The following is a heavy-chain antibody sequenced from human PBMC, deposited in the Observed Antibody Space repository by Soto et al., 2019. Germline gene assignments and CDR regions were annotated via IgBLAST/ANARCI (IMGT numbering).Heavy chain of an antibody. CDR2: INPSGGVT. CDR1: GYTFTRYC. V-gene: IGHV1-46*01. J-gene: IGHJ6*02. D-gene: IGHD6-6*01. CDR3: ARDSPSIAARQNYYYGMDV. Sequence: GASVKVSCKASGYTFTRYCMHWVRQAPGQGLEWMGIINPSGGVTTYAQKFQGRVTMTADTSTSTVYMELSSLRSEDTAVYYCARDSPSIAARQNYYYGMDVWGQGTTVTVSS.